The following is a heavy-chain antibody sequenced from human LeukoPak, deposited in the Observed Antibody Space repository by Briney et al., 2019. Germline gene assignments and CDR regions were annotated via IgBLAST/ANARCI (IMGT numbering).Heavy chain of an antibody. D-gene: IGHD2-2*02. CDR3: ARDTLYCSSTSCYTGLYYYYGMDV. CDR2: IYYSGST. Sequence: SETLSLTCTVSGGSISSYYWSWIRQPPGKGLEWIGYIYYSGSTNYNPSLKSRVTISVDTSKNQFSLKLSSVTAADTAVYYCARDTLYCSSTSCYTGLYYYYGMDVWGQGTTVTVSS. V-gene: IGHV4-59*01. J-gene: IGHJ6*02. CDR1: GGSISSYY.